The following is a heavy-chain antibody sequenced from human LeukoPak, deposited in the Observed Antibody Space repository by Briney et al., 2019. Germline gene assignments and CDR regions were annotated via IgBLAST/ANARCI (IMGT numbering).Heavy chain of an antibody. D-gene: IGHD6-13*01. V-gene: IGHV1-69*04. CDR1: GGTFSSYA. Sequence: ASVKVSCKASGGTFSSYAISWVRQAPGQGLEWMGRIIPILGIANYAQKFQGRVTITADKSTSTAYMELSSLRSEDTAVYYCARGVIAAAGATFDYWGQGTLVTVSS. CDR3: ARGVIAAAGATFDY. CDR2: IIPILGIA. J-gene: IGHJ4*02.